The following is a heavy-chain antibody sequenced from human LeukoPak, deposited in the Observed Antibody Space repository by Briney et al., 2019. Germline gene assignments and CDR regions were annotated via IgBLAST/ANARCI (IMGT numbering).Heavy chain of an antibody. J-gene: IGHJ6*02. CDR3: ARDPHRITIFGVVMSYYYYGMDV. V-gene: IGHV1-2*06. Sequence: ASVKVSCTASGYTFTGYYMHWVRQAPGQGLEWMGRINPNSGGTNYAQKFQGRVTMTRDTSISTAYMELSRLRSDDTAVYYCARDPHRITIFGVVMSYYYYGMDVWGQGTTVTVSS. CDR1: GYTFTGYY. D-gene: IGHD3-3*01. CDR2: INPNSGGT.